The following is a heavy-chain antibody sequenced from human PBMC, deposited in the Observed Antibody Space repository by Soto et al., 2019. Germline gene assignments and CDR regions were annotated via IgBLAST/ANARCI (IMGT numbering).Heavy chain of an antibody. V-gene: IGHV3-33*01. CDR2: IWYDGSNK. CDR3: ARDEGSNNWNDDTSGDY. D-gene: IGHD1-20*01. CDR1: GFTFSSYG. J-gene: IGHJ4*02. Sequence: GGSLRLSCAASGFTFSSYGMHWVRQAPGKGLEWVAVIWYDGSNKYYADSVKGRFTISRDNSKNTLYLQMNSLRAEDTAVYYCARDEGSNNWNDDTSGDYWGQGTLVTVSS.